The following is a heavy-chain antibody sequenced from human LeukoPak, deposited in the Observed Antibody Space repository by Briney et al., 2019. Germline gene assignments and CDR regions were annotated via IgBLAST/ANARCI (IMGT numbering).Heavy chain of an antibody. V-gene: IGHV3-33*01. CDR3: ATGGNFYYSH. J-gene: IGHJ1*01. CDR1: VFPFSGYG. Sequence: GGSLRLSCAASVFPFSGYGMHWVRQAPGKGLEWVAVAYGDGSSQYYADSVKGRFSISKDISKNTLSLQMNSLRAEDTAVYSCATGGNFYYSHWGQGTLVTVSS. D-gene: IGHD4-11*01. CDR2: AYGDGSSQ.